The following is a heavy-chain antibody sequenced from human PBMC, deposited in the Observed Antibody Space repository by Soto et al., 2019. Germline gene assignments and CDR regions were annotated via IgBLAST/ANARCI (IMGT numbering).Heavy chain of an antibody. CDR1: GGSISSYY. CDR2: IYYSGST. CDR3: ARDDYGDLDY. J-gene: IGHJ4*02. V-gene: IGHV4-59*01. D-gene: IGHD4-17*01. Sequence: PSETLSLTCTVSGGSISSYYWSWIRQPPGKGLEWIGYIYYSGSTNYNPSLKSRVTISVDTSKNQFSLKLSSVTAADTAVYYCARDDYGDLDYWGPGTLVTVSS.